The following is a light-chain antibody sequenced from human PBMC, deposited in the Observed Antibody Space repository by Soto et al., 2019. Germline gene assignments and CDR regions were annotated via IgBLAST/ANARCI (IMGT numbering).Light chain of an antibody. CDR3: ATLAESLTGPG. Sequence: QSVLTQPPSAAGTPGQRVPISCSGGSSNIGSNYVYWYQQLPGTAPKLLIYKNSQRPSGVPDRFSGSKSGTSASLAISGLRSEDEADYYCATLAESLTGPGFGGGTKLTV. J-gene: IGLJ2*01. V-gene: IGLV1-47*01. CDR1: SSNIGSNY. CDR2: KNS.